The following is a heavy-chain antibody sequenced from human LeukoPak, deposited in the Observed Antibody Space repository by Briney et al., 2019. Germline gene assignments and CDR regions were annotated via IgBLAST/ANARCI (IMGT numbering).Heavy chain of an antibody. CDR1: GGSFSGYY. CDR3: ARVCDYGYFDY. Sequence: SETLSLTCAVYGGSFSGYYWSWIRQPPGKGLEWIGEINHSGSTNYNPSLGSRVIISVDTSRNQFSLNLSSVTAADTAVYYCARVCDYGYFDYWGQGTLVTVSS. V-gene: IGHV4-34*01. D-gene: IGHD4-17*01. J-gene: IGHJ4*02. CDR2: INHSGST.